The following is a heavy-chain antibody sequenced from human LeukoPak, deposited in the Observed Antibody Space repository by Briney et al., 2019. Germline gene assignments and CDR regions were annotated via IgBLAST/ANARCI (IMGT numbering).Heavy chain of an antibody. V-gene: IGHV3-30*02. CDR2: IRYDGSNK. D-gene: IGHD2-15*01. CDR1: GFTFSNYG. CDR3: AKDLDCSGGSCYSGRFQH. J-gene: IGHJ1*01. Sequence: GGSLRLSCAASGFTFSNYGMHWVRQAPGKGLEWVAFIRYDGSNKYYADSVKGRFTISRDNSKNTVYLQMNSLRAEDTAVYYCAKDLDCSGGSCYSGRFQHWGQGTLITVSS.